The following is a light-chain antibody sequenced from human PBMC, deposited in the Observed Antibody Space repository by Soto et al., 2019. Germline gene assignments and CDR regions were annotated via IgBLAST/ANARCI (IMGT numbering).Light chain of an antibody. V-gene: IGKV1-27*01. CDR2: AAS. CDR1: QGISKY. J-gene: IGKJ4*01. CDR3: QKYNSAPLT. Sequence: DIQMTQSPSSLSASVGDRVTITCRASQGISKYLDWYQQKPGKVPKVLIYAASTLQSGVPSRFSGSGSGTDFTLTISSLQPEDVATYYCQKYNSAPLTFGGGTRVEIK.